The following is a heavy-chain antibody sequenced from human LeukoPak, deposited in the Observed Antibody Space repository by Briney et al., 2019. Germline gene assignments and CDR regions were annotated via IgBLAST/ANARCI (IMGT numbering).Heavy chain of an antibody. J-gene: IGHJ4*02. CDR2: ILSIGST. Sequence: PSETLSLTCTVSGGSISSYYWSWLRQPPGKGLEWIGYILSIGSTNYHPSLKSRVTISLDTSKNQFSLKLSSVTAADTAVYYCARHVTVASRGFDYWGQGTLVTVSS. CDR3: ARHVTVASRGFDY. V-gene: IGHV4-59*08. D-gene: IGHD5-12*01. CDR1: GGSISSYY.